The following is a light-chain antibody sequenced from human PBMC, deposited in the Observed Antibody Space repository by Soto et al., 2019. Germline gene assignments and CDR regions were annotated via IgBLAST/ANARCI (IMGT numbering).Light chain of an antibody. CDR2: DVS. Sequence: QSVLTQPASVSGSPGQSITISCTGTSSDVGAYNYASWYQQYPGEAPKVIIYDVSHRPAGVSNRFSGSKSGNTASLTIAGLQTQDDADYYCSSYTSATTYVFGTGTKLTVL. V-gene: IGLV2-14*01. CDR1: SSDVGAYNY. J-gene: IGLJ1*01. CDR3: SSYTSATTYV.